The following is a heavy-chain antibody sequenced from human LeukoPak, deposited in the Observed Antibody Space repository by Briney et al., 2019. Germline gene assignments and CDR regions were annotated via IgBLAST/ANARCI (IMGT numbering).Heavy chain of an antibody. D-gene: IGHD6-19*01. CDR1: GFTFSSYW. CDR3: ARDPSGYSSGWYGSKHDH. Sequence: PGGSLRLSCAASGFTFSSYWMSWVRQAPGKGLEWVANIKQDGSDKYYVDSVKGRFTISRDNAKSSLYLQMNSLRAEDTAVYYCARDPSGYSSGWYGSKHDHWGQGTLVTVSS. V-gene: IGHV3-7*01. CDR2: IKQDGSDK. J-gene: IGHJ4*02.